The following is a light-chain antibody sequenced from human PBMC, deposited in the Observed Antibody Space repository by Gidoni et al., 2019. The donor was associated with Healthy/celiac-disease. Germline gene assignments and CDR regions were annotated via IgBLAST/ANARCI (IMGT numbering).Light chain of an antibody. CDR1: SSDVGGYNY. J-gene: IGLJ2*01. V-gene: IGLV2-14*01. CDR3: SSYTSSSRV. CDR2: EVS. Sequence: SITISCTGTSSDVGGYNYVSWYQQHPGKAPKLMIYEVSNRPSGVSNRFSGSKSGNTASLTISGLQAEDEADYYCSSYTSSSRVFGGGTKLTVL.